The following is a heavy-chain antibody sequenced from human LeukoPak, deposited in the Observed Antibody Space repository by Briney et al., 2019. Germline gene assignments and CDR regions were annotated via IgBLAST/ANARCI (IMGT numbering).Heavy chain of an antibody. D-gene: IGHD6-19*01. CDR3: ARAKTRLGDAFDI. CDR1: GFTFSSYA. CDR2: ISYDGSNK. J-gene: IGHJ3*02. V-gene: IGHV3-30-3*01. Sequence: GGSLRLSCAASGFTFSSYAMHWVRQAPGKGLEWVAVISYDGSNKYYADSVKGRFTISRDNSKNTLYLQMNSLRAEDTAVYYCARAKTRLGDAFDIWGQGTMVTVSS.